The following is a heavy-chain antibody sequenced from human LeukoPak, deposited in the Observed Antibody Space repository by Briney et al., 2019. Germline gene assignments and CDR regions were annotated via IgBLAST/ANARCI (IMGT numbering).Heavy chain of an antibody. Sequence: GGSLRLSCAGSGFIFGSYSFNWVRQAPGKGLEWISYITNSGNKVHYADSVKGRFTFSRDNAQNALFLQMNSLRPDDTAVYYCARDFWGSFDIWGQGTMVTISS. CDR3: ARDFWGSFDI. D-gene: IGHD7-27*01. CDR2: ITNSGNKV. J-gene: IGHJ3*02. CDR1: GFIFGSYS. V-gene: IGHV3-48*04.